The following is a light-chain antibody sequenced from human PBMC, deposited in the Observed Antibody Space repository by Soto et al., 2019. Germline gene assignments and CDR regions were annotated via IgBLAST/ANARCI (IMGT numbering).Light chain of an antibody. V-gene: IGKV3-15*01. CDR1: QSVSSN. Sequence: EIVLTPSQVTLSVSPGERAHLSCRASQSVSSNVVWDQQTPGQAPRLLIYGASTRATGIPARFSGSGSETESTLTNNGLQSEDFAVYYCQQYDNWPPWTFGQGTKV. CDR3: QQYDNWPPWT. J-gene: IGKJ1*01. CDR2: GAS.